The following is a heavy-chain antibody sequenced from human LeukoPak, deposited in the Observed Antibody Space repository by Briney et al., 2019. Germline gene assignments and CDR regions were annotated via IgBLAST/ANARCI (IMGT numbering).Heavy chain of an antibody. V-gene: IGHV1-46*02. CDR1: GCIFNNFY. D-gene: IGHD1-7*01. J-gene: IGHJ3*02. Sequence: ASVKVSCKASGCIFNNFYMQWVRQAPGQGLEWMGIINPSGGSTTYAQKFQGRVTLTRDMSTSTVHMELSSLRSEDTAVYYCARGRNNWNYFGIWGQGTLVTVSS. CDR3: ARGRNNWNYFGI. CDR2: INPSGGST.